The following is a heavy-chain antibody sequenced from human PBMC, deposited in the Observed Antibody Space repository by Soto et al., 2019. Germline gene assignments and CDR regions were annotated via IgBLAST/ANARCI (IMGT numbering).Heavy chain of an antibody. D-gene: IGHD2-21*02. CDR1: GGSISGSYYY. J-gene: IGHJ4*02. CDR3: ARQRTSVVTQAYFDV. Sequence: LSLTCAVSGGSISGSYYYWGWLRQSPGKGPEWIGSVFYTGFTSYNPSLESRVSVSVDTSKNQFSLKVSGVSAADTALYFCARQRTSVVTQAYFDVWGPGSLVT. CDR2: VFYTGFT. V-gene: IGHV4-39*01.